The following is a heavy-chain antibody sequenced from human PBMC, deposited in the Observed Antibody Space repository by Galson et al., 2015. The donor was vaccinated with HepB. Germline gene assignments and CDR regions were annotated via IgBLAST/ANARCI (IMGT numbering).Heavy chain of an antibody. CDR1: GFTVSSNY. CDR3: AREGSRYTSSWPTPFDH. J-gene: IGHJ4*02. D-gene: IGHD6-13*01. V-gene: IGHV3-66*01. Sequence: SLRLSCAASGFTVSSNYMSWVRQAPGKGPEWVSVIYSGGSTYYADSVKGRFTIARDNSKNTVYLQMNILRAEDTAVYYCAREGSRYTSSWPTPFDHWGQGTQVTVSS. CDR2: IYSGGST.